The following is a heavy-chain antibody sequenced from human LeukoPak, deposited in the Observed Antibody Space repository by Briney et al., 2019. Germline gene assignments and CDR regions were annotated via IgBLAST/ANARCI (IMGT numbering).Heavy chain of an antibody. V-gene: IGHV3-21*01. CDR2: ISSSSSYI. Sequence: GGSLRLSCSASGFTFSSYSMNWVRQAPGKGLEWVSSISSSSSYIYYADSVKGRFTISRDNAKNSLYLQMNSLRAEDTAVYYCASYPTYYDSSGYYYGPHYFDYWGQGTLVTVSS. J-gene: IGHJ4*02. D-gene: IGHD3-22*01. CDR3: ASYPTYYDSSGYYYGPHYFDY. CDR1: GFTFSSYS.